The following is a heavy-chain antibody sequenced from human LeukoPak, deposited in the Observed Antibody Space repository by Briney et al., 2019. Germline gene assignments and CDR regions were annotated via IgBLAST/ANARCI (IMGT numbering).Heavy chain of an antibody. J-gene: IGHJ6*03. D-gene: IGHD3-10*01. V-gene: IGHV4-39*01. Sequence: SETLSLTCTVSGGSISSSSYYWGWIRQPPGKGLEWIGSIYYSGSTYYNPSLKSRVTISVDTSKNQFSLKLSSVTAADTAVYYCARMYGSGSYRGYYYYMDVWGKGTTVTVSS. CDR3: ARMYGSGSYRGYYYYMDV. CDR2: IYYSGST. CDR1: GGSISSSSYY.